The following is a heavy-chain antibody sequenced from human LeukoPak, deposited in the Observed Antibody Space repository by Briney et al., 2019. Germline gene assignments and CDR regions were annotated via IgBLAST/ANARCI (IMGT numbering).Heavy chain of an antibody. V-gene: IGHV4-4*07. CDR3: ARDPSGSGSYPFVY. Sequence: SETLSLTCTVSGGSISSYYWSWIRQPAGKGLEWIGRIYTSGSTNYNPSLKSRVTMSVDTSKNQFSLELSSVTAADTAVYYCARDPSGSGSYPFVYWGQGTLVTVSS. CDR1: GGSISSYY. D-gene: IGHD3-10*01. CDR2: IYTSGST. J-gene: IGHJ4*02.